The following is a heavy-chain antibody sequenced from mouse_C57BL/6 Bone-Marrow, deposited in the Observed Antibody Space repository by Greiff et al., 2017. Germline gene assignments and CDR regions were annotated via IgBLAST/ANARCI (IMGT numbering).Heavy chain of an antibody. CDR3: ARCYYGSSLFAY. J-gene: IGHJ3*01. V-gene: IGHV1-64*01. CDR1: GYTFTSYW. Sequence: VQLQQPGAELVKPGASVKLSCKASGYTFTSYWMHWVKQRPGQGLEWIGMIHPNSGSTNYNEKFKSKATLTVAKSSSTAYMQLSSLTSEDSAVYYCARCYYGSSLFAYWGQGTLVTVSA. D-gene: IGHD1-1*01. CDR2: IHPNSGST.